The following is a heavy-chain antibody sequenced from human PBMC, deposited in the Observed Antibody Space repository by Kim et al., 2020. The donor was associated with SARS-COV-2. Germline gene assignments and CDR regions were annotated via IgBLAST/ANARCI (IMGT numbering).Heavy chain of an antibody. CDR2: INPNSGGT. CDR1: GYTFTGYY. Sequence: ASVKVSCKASGYTFTGYYMHWVRQAPGQGLEWMGRINPNSGGTNYAQKFQGRVTMTRDTSISTAYMELSRLRSDDTAVYYCAREGSRGARPVPPLTGNWFDPWGQGTLVTVSS. J-gene: IGHJ5*02. CDR3: AREGSRGARPVPPLTGNWFDP. V-gene: IGHV1-2*06. D-gene: IGHD2-2*01.